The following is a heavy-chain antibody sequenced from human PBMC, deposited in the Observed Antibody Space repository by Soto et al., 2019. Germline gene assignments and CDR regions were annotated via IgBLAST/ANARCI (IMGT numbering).Heavy chain of an antibody. Sequence: ETLSLTCAVYGGSFSSYYWSWIRQPPGKGLEWVGEINHGGSTNYNPSLKSRVTISVDTSKNQFSLKLSTGTAADTAVYYCARRAVGTAMVTGFDYWGQGTLVTVSS. D-gene: IGHD5-18*01. J-gene: IGHJ4*02. CDR2: INHGGST. CDR1: GGSFSSYY. V-gene: IGHV4-34*01. CDR3: ARRAVGTAMVTGFDY.